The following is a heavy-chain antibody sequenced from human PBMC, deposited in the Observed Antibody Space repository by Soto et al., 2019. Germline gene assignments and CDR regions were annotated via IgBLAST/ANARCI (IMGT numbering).Heavy chain of an antibody. CDR1: GGSISSYY. CDR3: ARVWLQVYFDY. D-gene: IGHD5-12*01. V-gene: IGHV4-59*01. J-gene: IGHJ4*02. Sequence: PSETLSLTCTVSGGSISSYYWSWIRQPPGKGLEWIGYIYYSGSTNYNPSLKSRVTISVDTSKNQFSLKLSSVTAADTAVYYCARVWLQVYFDYWGQGTLVTVSS. CDR2: IYYSGST.